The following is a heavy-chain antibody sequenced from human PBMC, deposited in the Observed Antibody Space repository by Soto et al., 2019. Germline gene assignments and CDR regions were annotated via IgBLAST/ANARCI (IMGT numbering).Heavy chain of an antibody. V-gene: IGHV3-66*01. CDR1: GFTVSINY. CDR2: IYSGGST. Sequence: GGSLRLSCAASGFTVSINYMSWVRQAPGKGLEWVSVIYSGGSTYYADSVKGRFTISRDNSKNTLYLQMNSLRAEDTAVYYCARAPYYDFWSGYYARDYYYYYMDVWGKGTTVTVSS. CDR3: ARAPYYDFWSGYYARDYYYYYMDV. J-gene: IGHJ6*03. D-gene: IGHD3-3*01.